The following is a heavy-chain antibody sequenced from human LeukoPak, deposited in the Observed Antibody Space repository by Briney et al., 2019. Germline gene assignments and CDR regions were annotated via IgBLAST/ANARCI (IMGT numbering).Heavy chain of an antibody. J-gene: IGHJ4*02. V-gene: IGHV3-30*03. CDR2: ISYDGSNK. D-gene: IGHD3-10*01. CDR3: AREGGGSGSYSPFDY. CDR1: GFTFSSYG. Sequence: PGGSLRLSCAASGFTFSSYGMHWVRQAPGKGLEWVAVISYDGSNKYYADSVKGRFTISRDNSKNTLYLQMNSLRAEDTAVYYCAREGGGSGSYSPFDYWGQGTLVTVSS.